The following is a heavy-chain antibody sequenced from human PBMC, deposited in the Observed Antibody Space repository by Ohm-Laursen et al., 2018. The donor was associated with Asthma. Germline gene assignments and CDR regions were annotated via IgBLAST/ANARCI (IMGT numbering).Heavy chain of an antibody. J-gene: IGHJ3*02. CDR1: GFSLSTTGVG. D-gene: IGHD2-2*02. CDR3: AHSVCSTSCYTAFDI. Sequence: TQTLTLTCTFSGFSLSTTGVGVGWIRQPPVKALEWLALIYWDDDKRYSPSLRSRLSITKDTSKNQVVLTMTNMDPVDAATYYCAHSVCSTSCYTAFDIWGQGTMVTVSS. V-gene: IGHV2-5*02. CDR2: IYWDDDK.